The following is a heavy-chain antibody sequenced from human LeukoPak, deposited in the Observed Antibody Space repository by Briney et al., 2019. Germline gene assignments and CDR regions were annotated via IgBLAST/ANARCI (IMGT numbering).Heavy chain of an antibody. CDR3: ARVEGLSSSPRTLRY. CDR2: INPNSGDT. J-gene: IGHJ4*02. CDR1: GYTFTGFY. V-gene: IGHV1-2*02. Sequence: ASVKVSCKAPGYTFTGFYMHRVRQAPGQGLEWMGWINPNSGDTNYVQKFQGRVTMTRDTSISTAYMELSSLISDDTAIYYCARVEGLSSSPRTLRYWGQGTLVSVSS. D-gene: IGHD2-15*01.